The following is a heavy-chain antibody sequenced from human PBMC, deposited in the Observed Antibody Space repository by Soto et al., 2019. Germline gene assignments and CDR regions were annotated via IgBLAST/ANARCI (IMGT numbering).Heavy chain of an antibody. CDR1: GFTFSSHG. CDR2: VSHDGTKK. V-gene: IGHV3-30*18. J-gene: IGHJ4*02. D-gene: IGHD6-19*01. CDR3: ANFYRSGWYY. Sequence: LRLSCVASGFTFSSHGMHWVRQAPGKGLEWVAVVSHDGTKKYYADPVKGRFTISRDNSKNTLYLQMNSLKTEDTAFHYCANFYRSGWYYWGRGTLVTVSS.